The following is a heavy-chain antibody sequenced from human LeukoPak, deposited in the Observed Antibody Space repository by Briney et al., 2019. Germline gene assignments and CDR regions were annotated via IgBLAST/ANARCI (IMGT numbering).Heavy chain of an antibody. V-gene: IGHV1-46*01. CDR1: GYTFTINY. Sequence: GASVKVSCKASGYTFTINYMHWVRQAPGQGLEWMGLINPSGGSTSYAQKFQGRVTMTRDTSPSTAYMELSSLRHDDTAVYYCARGFSYASDYWGQGTLVTVSS. J-gene: IGHJ4*02. CDR2: INPSGGST. D-gene: IGHD5-18*01. CDR3: ARGFSYASDY.